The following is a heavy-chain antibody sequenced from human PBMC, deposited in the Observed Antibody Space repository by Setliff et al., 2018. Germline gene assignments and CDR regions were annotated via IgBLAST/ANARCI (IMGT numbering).Heavy chain of an antibody. CDR1: GYTFTDYY. V-gene: IGHV1-2*02. CDR2: LNPKNNDT. J-gene: IGHJ6*03. D-gene: IGHD3-9*01. CDR3: ARDPLPKHYDVVTGYYSAPNYYYMDV. Sequence: ASVKVSCKTSGYTFTDYYIHWVRQAPGEGLEWMGWLNPKNNDTSYAQKFLGRVTMTRDTSISAAYMELITLRSDDTALYYCARDPLPKHYDVVTGYYSAPNYYYMDVWGKGTTFPAP.